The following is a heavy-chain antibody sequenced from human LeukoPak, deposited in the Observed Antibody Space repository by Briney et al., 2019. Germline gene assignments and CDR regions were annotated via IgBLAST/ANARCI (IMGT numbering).Heavy chain of an antibody. D-gene: IGHD1-26*01. V-gene: IGHV4-59*01. CDR1: GGSISSYY. CDR2: IYYSGST. CDR3: ARTWEALPYCHY. Sequence: SETLSPSGTVSGGSISSYYWSWIRQPPGRGLEWIGYIYYSGSTKYNPSLKSRVTISVDTSKNQFSLKLSSVTAADTAVYYCARTWEALPYCHYWSPGTLVTVSS. J-gene: IGHJ4*02.